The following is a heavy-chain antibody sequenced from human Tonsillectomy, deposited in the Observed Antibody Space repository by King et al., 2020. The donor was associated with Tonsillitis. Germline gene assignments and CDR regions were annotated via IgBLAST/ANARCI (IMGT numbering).Heavy chain of an antibody. CDR1: GFTVSSNY. J-gene: IGHJ2*01. CDR3: AREGNYDFWSGHPPYWYFDL. CDR2: IYSGGST. V-gene: IGHV3-66*01. Sequence: VQLVESGGGLVQPGGSLRLSCAASGFTVSSNYMSWVRQAPGKGLEWGSVIYSGGSTYYADSVKGRFTISRDNSKNTLYLQMNSLRAEDTAVYYCAREGNYDFWSGHPPYWYFDLWGRGTLVTVSS. D-gene: IGHD3-3*01.